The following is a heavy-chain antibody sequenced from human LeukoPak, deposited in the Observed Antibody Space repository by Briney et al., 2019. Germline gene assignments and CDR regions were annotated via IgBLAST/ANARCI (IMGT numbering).Heavy chain of an antibody. J-gene: IGHJ3*02. CDR1: GGSISSGGQD. CDR2: IYHSVSRST. D-gene: IGHD3-16*01. Sequence: SETLSLTCTVSGGSISSGGQDWGWVRQPPGKGLEWIEYIYHSVSRSTYYNPSLKSRVTISIDKSKNQFSLNFNSVTAADTAVYYCAKIGASIRGRAFDIWGQGTMVTVSS. V-gene: IGHV4-30-2*01. CDR3: AKIGASIRGRAFDI.